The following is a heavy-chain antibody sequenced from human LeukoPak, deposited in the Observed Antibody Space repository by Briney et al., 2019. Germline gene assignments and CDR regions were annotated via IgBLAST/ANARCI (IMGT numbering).Heavy chain of an antibody. Sequence: ASVKVSCKASGYTFTGYYMHWVRQAPGQGLEWMGWINPNSGGTNYAQKLQGRVTMTRDTSISTAYMELSRLRSDDTAVYYCARVLWAAGSYYGFDYWGQGTLVTVSS. V-gene: IGHV1-2*02. CDR3: ARVLWAAGSYYGFDY. CDR1: GYTFTGYY. D-gene: IGHD1-26*01. J-gene: IGHJ4*02. CDR2: INPNSGGT.